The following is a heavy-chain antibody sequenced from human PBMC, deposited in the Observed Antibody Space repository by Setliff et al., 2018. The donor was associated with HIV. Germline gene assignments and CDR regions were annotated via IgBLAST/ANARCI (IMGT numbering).Heavy chain of an antibody. CDR3: ARVPKHYASGS. D-gene: IGHD3-10*01. V-gene: IGHV3-30*02. CDR1: GFLFSRYA. CDR2: IRSDVNGE. J-gene: IGHJ4*02. Sequence: GGSLRLSCAASGFLFSRYAMHWVRQAPGKGLEWVALIRSDVNGEGYGDSVRGRFTISRDNSKNTLYLQMNSLRAEDTAVYYCARVPKHYASGSWGQGTLVTVSS.